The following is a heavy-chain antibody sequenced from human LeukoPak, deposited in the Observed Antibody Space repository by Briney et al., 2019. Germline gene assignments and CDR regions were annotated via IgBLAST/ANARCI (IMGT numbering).Heavy chain of an antibody. CDR1: GGSFSGYY. J-gene: IGHJ4*02. CDR3: ARGQFGEGDFDY. D-gene: IGHD3-10*01. V-gene: IGHV4-34*01. Sequence: ETLSLTCAVYGGSFSGYYWSWIRQPPGKGLEWIGEINHSGSTNYNPSLKSRVTISVDTSKNQFSLKLSSVTAADTAVYYCARGQFGEGDFDYWGQGTLVTVSS. CDR2: INHSGST.